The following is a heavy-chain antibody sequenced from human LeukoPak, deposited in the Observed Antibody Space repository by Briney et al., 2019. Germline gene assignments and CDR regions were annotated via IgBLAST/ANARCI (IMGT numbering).Heavy chain of an antibody. CDR1: GGSLSDSY. CDR3: ARSGLVAAAGTGRFQH. V-gene: IGHV4-34*01. CDR2: INHRGNT. D-gene: IGHD6-13*01. Sequence: PSETLSLTCAVYGGSLSDSYWSWIRQPPGKGLEWIGEINHRGNTNYNPSLKSRVAMSVDTSKNQFSLKLSSVTAADTAVYYCARSGLVAAAGTGRFQHWGQGTLVTVSS. J-gene: IGHJ1*01.